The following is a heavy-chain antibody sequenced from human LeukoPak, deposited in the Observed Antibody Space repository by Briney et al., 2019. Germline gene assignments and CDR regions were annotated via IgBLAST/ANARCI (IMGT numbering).Heavy chain of an antibody. Sequence: RPGGSLRLSCAASGFTFSSYSMNWVRQAPGKGLEWVSSISSSSSYIYYADSVKGRFTISRDNAKNSLYLQMNSLRAEDTAVYYCAREPRRVPRWDIVVVPAAIYFDYWGQGTLVTVSS. CDR3: AREPRRVPRWDIVVVPAAIYFDY. V-gene: IGHV3-21*01. J-gene: IGHJ4*02. CDR1: GFTFSSYS. CDR2: ISSSSSYI. D-gene: IGHD2-2*01.